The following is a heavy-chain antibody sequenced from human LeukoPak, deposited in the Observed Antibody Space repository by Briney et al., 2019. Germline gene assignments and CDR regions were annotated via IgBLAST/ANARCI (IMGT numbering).Heavy chain of an antibody. D-gene: IGHD2-21*01. V-gene: IGHV1-2*02. CDR3: ARHLPVWDAFDI. CDR2: INPNSGST. Sequence: ASVKVSCKASGYTFTGYYVHWVRQAPGQGLEWMGWINPNSGSTTYAQNFQGRVTMTRDTSINTAYMELSSLRFDDTAVYYCARHLPVWDAFDIWGQGTMVTVSS. J-gene: IGHJ3*02. CDR1: GYTFTGYY.